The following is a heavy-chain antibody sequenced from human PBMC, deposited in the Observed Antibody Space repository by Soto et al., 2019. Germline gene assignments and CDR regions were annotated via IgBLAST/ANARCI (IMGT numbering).Heavy chain of an antibody. V-gene: IGHV1-3*01. CDR2: INAGNGNS. CDR3: ARGSMAPRYYYYGMDV. J-gene: IGHJ6*02. Sequence: QGQLVQSGAEVKKPGASVKVSCKASGYTFTTYAMHWVRQAPGQTLEWMGWINAGNGNSKHSQKFQGRVTINRDTSASTAYMELSSLRYEDVGVYYCARGSMAPRYYYYGMDVWGPGTTVTVSS. CDR1: GYTFTTYA. D-gene: IGHD6-6*01.